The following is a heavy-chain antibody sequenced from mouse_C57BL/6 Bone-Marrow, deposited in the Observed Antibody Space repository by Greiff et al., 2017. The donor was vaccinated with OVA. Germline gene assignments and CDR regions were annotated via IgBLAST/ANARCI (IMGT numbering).Heavy chain of an antibody. V-gene: IGHV1-64*01. CDR3: ARPNYYGSSFWYFDV. J-gene: IGHJ1*03. CDR2: IHPNSGST. D-gene: IGHD1-1*01. Sequence: QVQLQQPGAELVKPGASVKLSCKASGYTFTSYWMHWVKQRPGQGLEWIGMIHPNSGSTNYNEKFKSKATLTVDNSSSTSYMQLSSLTSEDSAVYYCARPNYYGSSFWYFDVWGTGTTVTVSS. CDR1: GYTFTSYW.